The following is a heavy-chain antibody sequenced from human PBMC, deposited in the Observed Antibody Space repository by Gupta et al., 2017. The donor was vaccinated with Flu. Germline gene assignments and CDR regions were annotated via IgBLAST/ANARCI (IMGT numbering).Heavy chain of an antibody. V-gene: IGHV4-59*01. CDR3: ARTRGGYSYGLALFFDY. CDR2: IYYSGST. J-gene: IGHJ4*02. Sequence: QVQLQESGPGLVKPSETLSLTCTVSGGPISSYYWSWIRQPPGKGLEWIGYIYYSGSTNYNPSLKSRVTISVDTSKNQFSLKLSSVTAADTAVYYCARTRGGYSYGLALFFDYWGQGTLVTVSS. CDR1: GGPISSYY. D-gene: IGHD5-18*01.